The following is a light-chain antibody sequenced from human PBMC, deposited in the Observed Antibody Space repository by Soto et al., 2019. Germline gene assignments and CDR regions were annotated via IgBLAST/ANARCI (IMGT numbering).Light chain of an antibody. CDR1: SSDVGGYNY. CDR3: SSYTSSSTLEGV. J-gene: IGLJ1*01. Sequence: QSALTQPASVSGSPGQSIIISCTGTSSDVGGYNYVSWYQQHPGKAPELMIYDVSNRPSGVSNRFSGSKSGNTASLTISGLQAEDEADYYCSSYTSSSTLEGVFGTGTKVTVL. V-gene: IGLV2-14*01. CDR2: DVS.